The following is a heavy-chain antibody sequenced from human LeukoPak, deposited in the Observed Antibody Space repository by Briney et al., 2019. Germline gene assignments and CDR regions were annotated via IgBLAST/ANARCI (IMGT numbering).Heavy chain of an antibody. CDR2: INPNSGGT. CDR1: GYTFTGYY. V-gene: IGHV1-2*06. J-gene: IGHJ4*02. CDR3: ARVEYYYDSSGYSFLNY. Sequence: ASVKVSCKASGYTFTGYYMHWVRQAPGQGLEWMGRINPNSGGTNYAQTFQGRVTMTRDTSISTAYMELSRLRSDDTAVYYCARVEYYYDSSGYSFLNYWGQGTLVTVSS. D-gene: IGHD3-22*01.